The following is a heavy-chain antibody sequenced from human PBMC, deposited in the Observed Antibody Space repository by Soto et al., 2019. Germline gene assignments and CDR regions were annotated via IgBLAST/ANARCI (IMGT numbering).Heavy chain of an antibody. Sequence: QVQLVQSGAEVRKPGASVKVSCKASGYTFNNYFMHWVRQAPAQGLEWMGVITPSSGSTTYAQRFQGRLNMTRDTSTSTVYMELRSLRSEDTAVYFCARDLVPIWNYVGLAPGAQHWFDPWGQGTLVTVSS. CDR3: ARDLVPIWNYVGLAPGAQHWFDP. V-gene: IGHV1-46*02. CDR2: ITPSSGST. D-gene: IGHD1-7*01. CDR1: GYTFNNYF. J-gene: IGHJ5*02.